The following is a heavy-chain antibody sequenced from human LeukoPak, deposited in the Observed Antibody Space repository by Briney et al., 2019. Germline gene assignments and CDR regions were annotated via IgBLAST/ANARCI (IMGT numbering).Heavy chain of an antibody. D-gene: IGHD4-17*01. Sequence: ASVKVSCKVSGYTLTELSMHWVRQAPGKGLEWMGGFDPEDGETIYAQKFQGRVTMTEDTSTDTAYMELSSLRSEDTAVYYCATEVGGTVTTVFDYWGQGTLATVSS. CDR2: FDPEDGET. J-gene: IGHJ4*02. CDR1: GYTLTELS. CDR3: ATEVGGTVTTVFDY. V-gene: IGHV1-24*01.